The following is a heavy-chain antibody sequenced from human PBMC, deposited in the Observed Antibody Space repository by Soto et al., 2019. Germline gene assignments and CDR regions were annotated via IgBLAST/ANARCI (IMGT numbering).Heavy chain of an antibody. CDR2: IIPIFGTA. J-gene: IGHJ6*02. CDR3: WTILVRRYYDSSGSSYYYYYGMDV. Sequence: QVQLVQSGAEVKKPGSSVKVSCKASGGTFSSYAISWVRQAPGQGLEWMGGIIPIFGTANYAQKFQGRVTMTAEDATRRAANVLISSMSEEKAVDYCWTILVRRYYDSSGSSYYYYYGMDVWGQGTTVTVSS. D-gene: IGHD3-22*01. V-gene: IGHV1-69*01. CDR1: GGTFSSYA.